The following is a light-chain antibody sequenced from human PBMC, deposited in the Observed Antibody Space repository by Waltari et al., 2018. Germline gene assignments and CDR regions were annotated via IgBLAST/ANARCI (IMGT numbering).Light chain of an antibody. CDR2: DVN. V-gene: IGLV2-14*03. CDR3: SSYTSSSTL. Sequence: QSALTQPASVSGSPGKSITISCTGTSIDVGGYNYVSWYQQHPAKAPKLMIYDVNNRASGVSNRFSGSKSGNTASLTISGLQAEDEADYYCSSYTSSSTLFGGGTKLTVL. J-gene: IGLJ2*01. CDR1: SIDVGGYNY.